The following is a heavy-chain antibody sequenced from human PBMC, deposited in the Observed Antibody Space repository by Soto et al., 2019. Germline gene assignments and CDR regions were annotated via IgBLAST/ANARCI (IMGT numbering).Heavy chain of an antibody. CDR2: IYRSGVT. D-gene: IGHD2-2*01. CDR1: GYSSGTSAYS. CDR3: AGRTCTSGLRSDP. J-gene: IGHJ5*02. V-gene: IGHV4-30-2*01. Sequence: PSETLSLTYSFSGYSSGTSAYSWIWIRQPPGKALEWVGFIYRSGVTSYNPSLKSRVSISLDTSNTQCSLKLRSVTAADTAVYYGAGRTCTSGLRSDPWGQGTLVTVFS.